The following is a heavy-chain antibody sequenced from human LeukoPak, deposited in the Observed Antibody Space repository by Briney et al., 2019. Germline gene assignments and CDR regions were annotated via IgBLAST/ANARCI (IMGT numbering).Heavy chain of an antibody. J-gene: IGHJ4*02. D-gene: IGHD1-14*01. Sequence: PGGSLRLSCAASGFSFTKAWMNWVRQAPGKGLEWVARIKTKCQGRTTAYAAPGQGRFAISRANSENTLYVQMNSLKSEDTAVYYCAGGLGKTGTDYWGQGTLVTVSS. V-gene: IGHV3-15*05. CDR2: IKTKCQGRTT. CDR1: GFSFTKAW. CDR3: AGGLGKTGTDY.